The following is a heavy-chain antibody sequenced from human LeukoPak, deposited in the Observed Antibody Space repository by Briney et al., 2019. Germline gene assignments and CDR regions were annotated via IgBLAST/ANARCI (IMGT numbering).Heavy chain of an antibody. J-gene: IGHJ3*02. V-gene: IGHV4-34*01. CDR1: GGSFSGYY. Sequence: SETLSLTCAVYGGSFSGYYWSWIRQPPGKGLEWIGEINHSGSTNYNPSLKSRVTISVDTSKNQFSLKLSSVTAADTAVYYCARGKITMDRGGAFDIWGQGTMVTVSS. CDR2: INHSGST. D-gene: IGHD3-10*01. CDR3: ARGKITMDRGGAFDI.